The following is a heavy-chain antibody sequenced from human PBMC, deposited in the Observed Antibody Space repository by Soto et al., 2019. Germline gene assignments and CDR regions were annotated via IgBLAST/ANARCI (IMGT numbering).Heavy chain of an antibody. V-gene: IGHV4-31*03. CDR2: ISDSGRT. D-gene: IGHD6-13*01. CDR1: GGSIRRSDSY. CDR3: ARDREQQLANWFDP. J-gene: IGHJ5*02. Sequence: SETLSLTCSVSGGSIRRSDSYWTWVRQGPGKGLEWIAYISDSGRTDYNPSLKSRATISIDTSKNVFFLNLSSVTAADTAVYYCARDREQQLANWFDPWGQGTLVTVSS.